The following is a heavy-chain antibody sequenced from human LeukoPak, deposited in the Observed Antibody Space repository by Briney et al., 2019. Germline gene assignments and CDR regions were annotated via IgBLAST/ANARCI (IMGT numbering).Heavy chain of an antibody. CDR1: GYTFTGYY. Sequence: EASVKVSCEASGYTFTGYYMHWVRQAPGQGLEWMGWINPNSGGTNYAQKFQGRATMTRDTSISTAYMELSRLRSDDTAVYYCARGDDSSGNYWGQGTLVTVSS. V-gene: IGHV1-2*02. D-gene: IGHD3-22*01. CDR2: INPNSGGT. J-gene: IGHJ4*02. CDR3: ARGDDSSGNY.